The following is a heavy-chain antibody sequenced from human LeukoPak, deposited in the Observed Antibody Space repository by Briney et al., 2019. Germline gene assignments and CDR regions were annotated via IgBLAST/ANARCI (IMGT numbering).Heavy chain of an antibody. Sequence: GGSLSLSCALSGLTFSSVAMTWVRQAPGKGLEWVSTITGSDDTTYYADSVKGRFTISRDNSKNTLYLQMNSLRAEDTAVYYCAKDGPLYYYDSSGRNGGFDYWGQGTLVTVSS. V-gene: IGHV3-23*01. CDR3: AKDGPLYYYDSSGRNGGFDY. CDR2: ITGSDDTT. J-gene: IGHJ4*02. CDR1: GLTFSSVA. D-gene: IGHD3-22*01.